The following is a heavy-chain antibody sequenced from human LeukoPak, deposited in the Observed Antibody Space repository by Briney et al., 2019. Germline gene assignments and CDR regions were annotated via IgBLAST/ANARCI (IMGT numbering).Heavy chain of an antibody. CDR3: ARALEAGIFDI. CDR1: GFIFSTYW. V-gene: IGHV3-7*03. J-gene: IGHJ3*02. CDR2: INEDETAT. Sequence: GGSLRLSCAASGFIFSTYWMAWVRQAPGQGPEWVAYINEDETATYYVDSVRGRFTISRDNAKNSLYLQMNSLRAEDTAVYYCARALEAGIFDIWGQGTLATVSS. D-gene: IGHD6-13*01.